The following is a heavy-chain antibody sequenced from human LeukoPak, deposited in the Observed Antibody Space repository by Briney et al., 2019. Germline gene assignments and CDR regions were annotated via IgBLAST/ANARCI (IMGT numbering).Heavy chain of an antibody. D-gene: IGHD3-22*01. J-gene: IGHJ3*02. CDR1: GYTFTNYY. V-gene: IGHV1-46*01. CDR3: ARGRFPTKRSAYYYGAFDI. CDR2: VNPSGGST. Sequence: ASVKVSCKASGYTFTNYYMHWVRQAPGQGLEWMGIVNPSGGSTSYAQKFQGRVTMTRDTSTSTVYMELSSLRSEDTALYYCARGRFPTKRSAYYYGAFDIWGQGTMATVSS.